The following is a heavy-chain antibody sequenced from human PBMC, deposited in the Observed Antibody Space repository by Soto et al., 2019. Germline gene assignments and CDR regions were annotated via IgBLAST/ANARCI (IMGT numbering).Heavy chain of an antibody. V-gene: IGHV3-21*01. Sequence: KPGGSLRLSCAASGFTFSSYSMNWVRQAPGKGLEWVSSISSSSSYIYYADSVKGRFTISRDNAKNSLYLQMNSLRAEDTAVYYCAGWYSSGWYWGGAFDYWGQGTLVTVSS. CDR2: ISSSSSYI. D-gene: IGHD6-19*01. CDR3: AGWYSSGWYWGGAFDY. J-gene: IGHJ4*02. CDR1: GFTFSSYS.